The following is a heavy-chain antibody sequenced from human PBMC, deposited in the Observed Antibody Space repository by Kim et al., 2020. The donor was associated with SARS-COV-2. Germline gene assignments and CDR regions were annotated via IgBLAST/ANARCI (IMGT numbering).Heavy chain of an antibody. CDR2: GTIT. CDR3: ARDDYFRY. J-gene: IGHJ4*02. V-gene: IGHV3-74*03. Sequence: GTITLYADSVKCRFTISRDNAKNTLYLQMNSLRAEDTAVYYCARDDYFRYWGQGTLVTVSS.